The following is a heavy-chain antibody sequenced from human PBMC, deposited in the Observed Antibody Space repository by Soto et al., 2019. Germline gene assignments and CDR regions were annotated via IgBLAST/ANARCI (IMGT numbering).Heavy chain of an antibody. CDR1: GYTFSTYG. Sequence: QVQLVQSGAEVKKPGASVKVSCKASGYTFSTYGISWVRQAPGQGLEWMGWISVYNGNTKYAQKLQGRVTMTADTSTSTAYMELRSLRSDDTAVYYCARSPNYYYHMDVWGKGTTVTVSS. CDR3: ARSPNYYYHMDV. V-gene: IGHV1-18*01. J-gene: IGHJ6*03. CDR2: ISVYNGNT.